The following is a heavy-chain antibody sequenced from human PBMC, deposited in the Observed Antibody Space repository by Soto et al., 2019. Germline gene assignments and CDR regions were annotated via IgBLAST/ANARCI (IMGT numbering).Heavy chain of an antibody. J-gene: IGHJ4*02. V-gene: IGHV4-39*07. CDR1: GGSISSSSYY. Sequence: SETLSLTCTVSGGSISSSSYYWGWIRQPPGKGLEWIGSIYYSGSTYYNPSLKSRVTISVDRSKNQFSLKLSSVTAADTAVYYCARGNVVAIDYWGQGTLVTVSS. CDR2: IYYSGST. D-gene: IGHD2-21*01. CDR3: ARGNVVAIDY.